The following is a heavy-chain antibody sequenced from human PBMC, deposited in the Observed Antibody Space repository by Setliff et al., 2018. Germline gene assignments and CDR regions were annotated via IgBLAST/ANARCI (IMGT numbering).Heavy chain of an antibody. CDR1: GGSFSTYY. V-gene: IGHV4-34*01. CDR2: INHSGST. CDR3: ARGQDYYDPSGYYKLGY. J-gene: IGHJ4*02. Sequence: LRETLSLTCAVYGGSFSTYYWIWIRQPPGKGLEWIGEINHSGSTNYNPSLKSRVTISVDTSKNQFSLKLSSVTAADSALYFCARGQDYYDPSGYYKLGYWGPGTLVTVSS. D-gene: IGHD3-22*01.